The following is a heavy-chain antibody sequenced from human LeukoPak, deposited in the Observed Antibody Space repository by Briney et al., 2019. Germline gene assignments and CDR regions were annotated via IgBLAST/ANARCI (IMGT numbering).Heavy chain of an antibody. Sequence: PGGSLRLSCAGSGFTFRNYWMSWVRQAPGKGLEWVANIKQDGSEKYYVDSVKGRFTISRDNAKNSLYLQMNSLRAEDTAVYYCARDKGAGENFDYWGQGALVTVSS. V-gene: IGHV3-7*01. CDR3: ARDKGAGENFDY. J-gene: IGHJ4*02. CDR2: IKQDGSEK. D-gene: IGHD3-10*01. CDR1: GFTFRNYW.